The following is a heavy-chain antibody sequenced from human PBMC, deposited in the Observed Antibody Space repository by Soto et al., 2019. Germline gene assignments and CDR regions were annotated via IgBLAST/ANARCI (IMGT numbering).Heavy chain of an antibody. CDR1: GFTFSSYA. D-gene: IGHD3-10*01. Sequence: QVQLVESGGGVVQPGRSLRLSCAASGFTFSSYAMHWVRQAPGKGLEWVAVISNDGSNKYYADSVKGRFTISRDNSKNTLDLQMNSLRAEDTAVYYCAREYRRLVVRGVISPNFDYWGQGTLVTVSS. CDR3: AREYRRLVVRGVISPNFDY. CDR2: ISNDGSNK. V-gene: IGHV3-30-3*01. J-gene: IGHJ4*02.